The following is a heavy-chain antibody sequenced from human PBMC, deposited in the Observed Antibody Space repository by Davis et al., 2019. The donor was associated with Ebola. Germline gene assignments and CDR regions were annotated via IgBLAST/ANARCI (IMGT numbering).Heavy chain of an antibody. V-gene: IGHV1-69*04. J-gene: IGHJ3*02. CDR1: GYTFTSYG. Sequence: SVKVSCKASGYTFTSYGISWVRQAPGQGLEWMGRIIPILGIANYAQKFQGRVTITADTSTSTAYMELRSLRSDDTAVYYCARRRDYDAFDIWGQGTMVTVSS. CDR2: IIPILGIA. CDR3: ARRRDYDAFDI. D-gene: IGHD2-21*01.